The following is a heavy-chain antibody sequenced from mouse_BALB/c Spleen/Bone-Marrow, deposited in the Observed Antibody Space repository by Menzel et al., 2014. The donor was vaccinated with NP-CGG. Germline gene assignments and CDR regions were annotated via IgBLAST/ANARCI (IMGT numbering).Heavy chain of an antibody. J-gene: IGHJ4*01. D-gene: IGHD1-3*01. V-gene: IGHV5-6*01. Sequence: EVKLVESGGDLVKPGGSLKLSCAASGFTFSNYGMSWVRQTPDKRLEWVATISSGSSYTYFPDSVKGRFTISRDNAKNTRFLQMNSLKSEDAAMYYCARLTPVYAMDYWGQGTSVTVSS. CDR2: ISSGSSYT. CDR3: ARLTPVYAMDY. CDR1: GFTFSNYG.